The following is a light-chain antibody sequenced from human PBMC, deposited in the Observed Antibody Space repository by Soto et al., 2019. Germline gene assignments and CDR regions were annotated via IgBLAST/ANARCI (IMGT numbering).Light chain of an antibody. CDR3: SSYTSSRALV. J-gene: IGLJ1*01. CDR1: SSDVGCYNY. V-gene: IGLV2-14*01. CDR2: EVN. Sequence: QSVLPQPPSASGSPGQSVTISCTGTSSDVGCYNYVSWYQQHPGKAPKLMIYEVNHRTSGVSNRFSGSKSGNTASLTISGLQAEDEADYYCSSYTSSRALVFVTG.